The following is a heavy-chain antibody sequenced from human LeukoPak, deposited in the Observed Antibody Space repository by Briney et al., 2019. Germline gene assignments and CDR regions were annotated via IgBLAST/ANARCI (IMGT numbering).Heavy chain of an antibody. CDR3: ARYWGPYDNSGAYFDY. Sequence: SETLSLTCTVSGDSISSSSYYWVWLRQPPGKGLGWIATIHYTGSTYYNPSLKSRVTISVDTSKNQFSLKLSSVTAADTAMYYCARYWGPYDNSGAYFDYWGQGTLVTVSS. V-gene: IGHV4-39*01. CDR2: IHYTGST. J-gene: IGHJ4*02. CDR1: GDSISSSSYY. D-gene: IGHD3-22*01.